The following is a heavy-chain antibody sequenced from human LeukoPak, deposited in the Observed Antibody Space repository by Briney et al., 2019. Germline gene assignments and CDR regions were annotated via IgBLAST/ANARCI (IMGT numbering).Heavy chain of an antibody. CDR3: ASLTGDCYC. D-gene: IGHD2-21*02. CDR2: ISGSGGST. Sequence: GGSLRLSCAASGFTFSSYAMSWVRQAPGKGLEWVSSISGSGGSTYYADSVKGRFTISRDNAKNTLYLQMNGLRAEDTAVYYCASLTGDCYCWGQGTLVTVSS. CDR1: GFTFSSYA. V-gene: IGHV3-23*01. J-gene: IGHJ4*02.